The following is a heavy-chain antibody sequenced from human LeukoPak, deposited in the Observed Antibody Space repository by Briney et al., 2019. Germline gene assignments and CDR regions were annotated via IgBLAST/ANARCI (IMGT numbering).Heavy chain of an antibody. CDR2: IYYSGNT. CDR1: GDSINSSSYY. D-gene: IGHD5-18*01. CDR3: ARHNGYSFGRQDY. Sequence: SETLSLTCTVSGDSINSSSYYWGWIRQPPGKGLEWIGSIYYSGNTYYTPSLKSRVTISLDTSKNQFSLRLSSVTAADTAVYYCARHNGYSFGRQDYWGQGTPVTVSS. V-gene: IGHV4-39*01. J-gene: IGHJ4*02.